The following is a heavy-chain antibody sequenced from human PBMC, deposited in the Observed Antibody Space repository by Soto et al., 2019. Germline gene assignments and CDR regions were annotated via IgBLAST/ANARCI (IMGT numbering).Heavy chain of an antibody. CDR2: ISAYNGNT. CDR3: ARDLKSFVAAAGWLGY. Sequence: QVQLVQSGAEVKKPVASVKVSCKASGYTFTSYGISWVRQAPGQGLECMGWISAYNGNTNYAQKLQGRVTMTTDTSTSKAYMELRSLRSDDTAVYYCARDLKSFVAAAGWLGYWGQGTLVTVSS. V-gene: IGHV1-18*04. J-gene: IGHJ4*02. D-gene: IGHD6-13*01. CDR1: GYTFTSYG.